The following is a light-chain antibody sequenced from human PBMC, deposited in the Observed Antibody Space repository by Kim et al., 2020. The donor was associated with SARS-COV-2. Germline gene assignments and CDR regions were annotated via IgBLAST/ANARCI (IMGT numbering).Light chain of an antibody. J-gene: IGLJ3*02. CDR2: DDN. V-gene: IGLV3-10*01. CDR3: YSSDNSGDLRV. CDR1: ALPIKY. Sequence: PGKTARITCAGNALPIKYAYWYQQKPGQAPVLVIYDDNNRPSGIPERLSGSSSGTTATLTISGAQVDDEAYYFCYSSDNSGDLRVFGGGTQLTVL.